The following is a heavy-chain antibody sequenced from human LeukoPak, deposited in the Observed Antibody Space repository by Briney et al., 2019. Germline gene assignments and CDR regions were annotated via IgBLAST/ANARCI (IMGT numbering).Heavy chain of an antibody. J-gene: IGHJ4*02. V-gene: IGHV4-59*01. CDR1: GGSISSYY. CDR2: IYDSRST. Sequence: SETLSLTCTVSGGSISSYYWSWIRQPPGKGLEWIGSIYDSRSTDYNSALKSRVTISVDTSKNQFSLKLSSVTAADTAVYYCARDGPEPFDYWGQGTLVTVSS. CDR3: ARDGPEPFDY.